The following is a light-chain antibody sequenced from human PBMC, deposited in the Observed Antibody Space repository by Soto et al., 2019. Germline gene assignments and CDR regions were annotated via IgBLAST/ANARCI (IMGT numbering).Light chain of an antibody. Sequence: EIVLTQSPATLSLSPGERATISCRASQSVSSYLAWYQQKPGQAPRLLIYDASNRVTGIPARFSGSGSGTDFTLTISSLEPEDFAVYYCQQRSNWPPGTFGPGTKVDIK. CDR2: DAS. CDR3: QQRSNWPPGT. CDR1: QSVSSY. J-gene: IGKJ3*01. V-gene: IGKV3-11*01.